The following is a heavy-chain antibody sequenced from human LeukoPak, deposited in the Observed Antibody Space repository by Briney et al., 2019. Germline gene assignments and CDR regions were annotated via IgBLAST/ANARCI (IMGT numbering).Heavy chain of an antibody. CDR3: VRGSQPDRGLDY. CDR2: ISGDGLST. V-gene: IGHV3-74*01. J-gene: IGHJ4*02. CDR1: GFAFNTYW. D-gene: IGHD1-14*01. Sequence: QAGGSLRLSCAASGFAFNTYWMHWVRRTPGKGPICISVISGDGLSTNYADFVKGRFTVSKDNAKNMLYLQMDNLQVGDTALYYCVRGSQPDRGLDYWGQGILVSVSS.